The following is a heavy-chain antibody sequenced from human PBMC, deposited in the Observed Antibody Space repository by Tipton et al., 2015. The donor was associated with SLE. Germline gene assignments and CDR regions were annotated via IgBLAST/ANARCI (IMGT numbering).Heavy chain of an antibody. CDR2: IKQDGSEI. V-gene: IGHV3-7*01. Sequence: SLRLSCAASGFTFSYYWMSWVRQAPGKGLEWVANIKQDGSEIHYVDSAKGRFTISRDNAKNSLYLQMNSLRAEDTAVYYCVRDRYYAQDYWGQGTLVTVSS. CDR1: GFTFSYYW. J-gene: IGHJ4*02. D-gene: IGHD3-22*01. CDR3: VRDRYYAQDY.